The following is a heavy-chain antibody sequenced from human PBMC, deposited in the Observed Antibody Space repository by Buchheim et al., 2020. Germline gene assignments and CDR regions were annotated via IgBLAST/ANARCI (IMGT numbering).Heavy chain of an antibody. CDR3: ARVSRSGYPITHRIRYYGMDV. D-gene: IGHD3-3*01. CDR2: INHSGST. J-gene: IGHJ6*02. Sequence: QVQLQQWGAGLLKPSETLSLTCAVYGGSFSGYYWSWIRQPPGKGLEWIGEINHSGSTNYNPSLKSRRTISVNTSKNQFSLKLSSVTAADTAVYYCARVSRSGYPITHRIRYYGMDVWGQGTT. V-gene: IGHV4-34*01. CDR1: GGSFSGYY.